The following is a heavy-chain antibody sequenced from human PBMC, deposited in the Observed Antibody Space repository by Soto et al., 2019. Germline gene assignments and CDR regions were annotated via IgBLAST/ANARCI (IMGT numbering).Heavy chain of an antibody. D-gene: IGHD2-15*01. V-gene: IGHV4-34*01. Sequence: QVQLQQWGAGLLKPSETLSLTCTVYGGSFSGNYWSWIRQPPGMGLEWIGEISHSGSSTNYNPSLKSRATISVDTSKNQFSLKLSSVTAADTAMYYCARGHLPGGNTFYYDYWGQGTLVTVSS. J-gene: IGHJ4*02. CDR2: ISHSGSST. CDR1: GGSFSGNY. CDR3: ARGHLPGGNTFYYDY.